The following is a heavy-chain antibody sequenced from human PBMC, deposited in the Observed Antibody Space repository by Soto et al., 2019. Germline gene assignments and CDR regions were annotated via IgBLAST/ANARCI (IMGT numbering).Heavy chain of an antibody. CDR2: MFYSGTP. V-gene: IGHV4-59*01. CDR1: GGSIRSYQ. Sequence: QVRLQESGPGLVKPSGTLSLSCTVSGGSIRSYQWNWIRQTPGKGLEWICYMFYSGTPHYNASLKSRLTISLDTSKNQFSLNLSSVTAADTAVYFCARSLAPATYVFDSWGQGTPVTVSS. D-gene: IGHD1-26*01. J-gene: IGHJ4*02. CDR3: ARSLAPATYVFDS.